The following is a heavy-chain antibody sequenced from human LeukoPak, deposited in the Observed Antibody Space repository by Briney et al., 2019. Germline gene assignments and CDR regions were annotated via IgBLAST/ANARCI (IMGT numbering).Heavy chain of an antibody. CDR3: AKQLPGGRKFEY. J-gene: IGHJ4*02. D-gene: IGHD1-7*01. CDR2: IGGSGGSAYT. Sequence: GGSLRLSCAASGFTFSTYWMHWVRQAPGKGLEWVSEIGGSGGSAYTYYPDSVKGRFTISRDNSKNTLYLQMNSLRAEDTAVYYCAKQLPGGRKFEYWGQGTLVTVSS. V-gene: IGHV3-23*01. CDR1: GFTFSTYW.